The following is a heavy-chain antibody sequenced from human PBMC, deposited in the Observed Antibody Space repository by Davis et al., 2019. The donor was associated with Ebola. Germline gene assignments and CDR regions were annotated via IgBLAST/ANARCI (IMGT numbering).Heavy chain of an antibody. V-gene: IGHV3-23*01. CDR2: VSYSGGST. Sequence: GESLKISCAASGFTFSTYWMSWVRQAPGKGLEWVSTVSYSGGSTYYTDSVKGRFTISRDNSKNTLYLQMNSLRAEDTATYYCARATILDYWGQGTLVTVSS. D-gene: IGHD2-2*01. J-gene: IGHJ4*02. CDR1: GFTFSTYW. CDR3: ARATILDY.